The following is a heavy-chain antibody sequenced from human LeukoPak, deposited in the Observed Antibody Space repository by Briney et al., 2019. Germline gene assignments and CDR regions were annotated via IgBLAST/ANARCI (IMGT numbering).Heavy chain of an antibody. CDR2: ISGIGGST. V-gene: IGHV3-23*01. CDR3: AKDAVATFMVDWFDP. J-gene: IGHJ5*02. D-gene: IGHD5-12*01. Sequence: GGSLRLSCAAPGFTLSSYAMAWVRQAPGKGLEWVPVISGIGGSTYYADSVKGRFTISRDNSKNTLYLQMNSLRAEDTAVYYCAKDAVATFMVDWFDPWGQGTLVTVSS. CDR1: GFTLSSYA.